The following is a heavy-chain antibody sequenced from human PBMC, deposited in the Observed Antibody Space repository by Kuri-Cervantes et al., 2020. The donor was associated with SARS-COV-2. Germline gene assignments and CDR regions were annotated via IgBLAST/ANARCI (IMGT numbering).Heavy chain of an antibody. J-gene: IGHJ1*01. CDR2: ISGLGHST. Sequence: GESLKISCAASGLTFSSYAMSWVRQAPGKGLEWVSVISGLGHSTYYADSVKGRFTISRDNSKNTLYLQMNSLRAEDTAVYYCAKDLTYYYDSSGYPSGPFQHWGQGTLVTVSS. CDR1: GLTFSSYA. CDR3: AKDLTYYYDSSGYPSGPFQH. D-gene: IGHD3-22*01. V-gene: IGHV3-23*01.